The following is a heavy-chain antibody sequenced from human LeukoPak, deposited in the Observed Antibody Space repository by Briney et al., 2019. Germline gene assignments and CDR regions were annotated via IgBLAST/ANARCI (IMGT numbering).Heavy chain of an antibody. CDR1: GGSIGSYY. CDR3: AKIVPAAIGY. J-gene: IGHJ4*02. V-gene: IGHV4-59*05. CDR2: IHYSGST. Sequence: PSETLSLTCTVSGGSIGSYYWSWIRQPPGKGLEWIGSIHYSGSTYYNPSLKSRVTISVDTSKNQFSLKLSSVTAADTAVYYCAKIVPAAIGYWGQGTLVTVSS. D-gene: IGHD2-2*01.